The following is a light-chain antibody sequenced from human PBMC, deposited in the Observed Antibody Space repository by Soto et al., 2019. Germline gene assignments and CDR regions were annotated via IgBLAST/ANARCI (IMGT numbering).Light chain of an antibody. CDR3: LFFYGDVVV. CDR2: STT. CDR1: TGPVTSGYY. V-gene: IGLV7-43*01. J-gene: IGLJ2*01. Sequence: QAVVTQEPSLTVSPGGTVTLTCASSTGPVTSGYYPNWFQQRPGQPTRALIYSTTYKQPWTPARFSGSLLGGKAALTLSDAQPEDEADYYCLFFYGDVVVFGGGTKLTVL.